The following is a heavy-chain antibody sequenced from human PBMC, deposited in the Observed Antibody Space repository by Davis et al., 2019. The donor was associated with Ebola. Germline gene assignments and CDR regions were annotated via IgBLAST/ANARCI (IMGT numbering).Heavy chain of an antibody. CDR3: ARRMDV. Sequence: MPSETLSLTCTVSGGSITSSSYYWGWIRQPPGKGLEWIGTIPHTGSTYYNPSLKSRLTLSVDTSKNQFSLKLTSVTAADTAVYYCARRMDVWGQGTTVTVSS. V-gene: IGHV4-39*01. CDR2: IPHTGST. CDR1: GGSITSSSYY. J-gene: IGHJ6*02.